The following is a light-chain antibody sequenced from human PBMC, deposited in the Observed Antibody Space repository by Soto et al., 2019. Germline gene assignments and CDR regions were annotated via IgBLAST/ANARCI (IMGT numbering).Light chain of an antibody. CDR1: QGISSW. J-gene: IGKJ5*01. CDR3: QQYHNWPIT. CDR2: GAS. Sequence: DIQMTQSPASLSSPVGDRVTITCRASQGISSWLAWYQQKPGKAPKLLIYGASSWHSGVPSRFSGSGSGTEFTLTISSLQSEDFAVYYCQQYHNWPITFGQGTRLEIK. V-gene: IGKV1D-12*01.